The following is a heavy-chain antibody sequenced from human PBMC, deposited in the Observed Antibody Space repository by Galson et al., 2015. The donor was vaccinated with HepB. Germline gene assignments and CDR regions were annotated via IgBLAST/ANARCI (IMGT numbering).Heavy chain of an antibody. CDR3: ARSCSSTSCYDYFDY. J-gene: IGHJ4*02. CDR2: IIPIFGTA. Sequence: SVKVSCKASGGTFSSYAISWVRQAPGQGLEWMGGIIPIFGTANYAQKFQGRVTITADESTGTAYMELSSLRSEDTAVYYCARSCSSTSCYDYFDYWGQRTLVTVSS. D-gene: IGHD2-2*01. CDR1: GGTFSSYA. V-gene: IGHV1-69*13.